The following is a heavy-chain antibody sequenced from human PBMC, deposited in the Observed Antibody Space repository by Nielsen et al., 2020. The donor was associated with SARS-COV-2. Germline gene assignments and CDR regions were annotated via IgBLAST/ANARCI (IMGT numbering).Heavy chain of an antibody. V-gene: IGHV4-59*01. CDR1: GGSFSGYY. D-gene: IGHD1-7*01. CDR2: IYYSGST. CDR3: ARASAGTHGY. Sequence: SETLSLTCAVYGGSFSGYYWSWIRQPPGKGLEWIGYIYYSGSTNYNPSLKSRVTISVDTSKNQFSLKLSSVTAADTAVYYCARASAGTHGYWGQGTLVTVSS. J-gene: IGHJ4*02.